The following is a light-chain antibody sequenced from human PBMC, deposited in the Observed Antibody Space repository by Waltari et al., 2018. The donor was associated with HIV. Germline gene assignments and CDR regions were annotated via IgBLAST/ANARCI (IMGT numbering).Light chain of an antibody. CDR2: EVS. Sequence: QSALTQPASVSGSPGPSITIPCTGTRSDSGRYTLLSWFQPPPGKAPKVMIYEVSKRPSGVSNRFSGSKSGNTASLTISGLQAEDEADYYCCSYAGSSSIFGTGTKVTVL. CDR3: CSYAGSSSI. J-gene: IGLJ1*01. V-gene: IGLV2-23*02. CDR1: RSDSGRYTL.